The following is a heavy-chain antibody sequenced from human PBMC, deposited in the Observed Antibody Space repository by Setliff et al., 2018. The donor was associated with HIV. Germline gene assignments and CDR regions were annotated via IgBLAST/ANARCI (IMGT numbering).Heavy chain of an antibody. V-gene: IGHV1-2*02. Sequence: ASVKVSCKASGYTFTCYYMHWVRQAPGQGLEWMGWINPNSGGTNYAQKFQGRVTMTRDTSISTAYMELSRLRSDDTAVYYCARSGYSSSWYLDYYYYYGMDVWGQGTTVTVSS. CDR3: ARSGYSSSWYLDYYYYYGMDV. D-gene: IGHD6-13*01. CDR2: INPNSGGT. J-gene: IGHJ6*02. CDR1: GYTFTCYY.